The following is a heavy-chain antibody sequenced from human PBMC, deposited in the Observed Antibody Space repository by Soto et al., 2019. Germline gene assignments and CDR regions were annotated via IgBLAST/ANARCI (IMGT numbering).Heavy chain of an antibody. CDR3: ARRYGDYVFRNYYYYMDV. CDR1: GGSISSYY. D-gene: IGHD4-17*01. J-gene: IGHJ6*03. Sequence: SETLSLTCTVSGGSISSYYWSWIRQPPGKGLEWIGYIYYSGSTNYNPSLKSRVTISVDTSKNQFSLKLSSVTAADTAVYYCARRYGDYVFRNYYYYMDVWGKGTTVTVSS. V-gene: IGHV4-59*08. CDR2: IYYSGST.